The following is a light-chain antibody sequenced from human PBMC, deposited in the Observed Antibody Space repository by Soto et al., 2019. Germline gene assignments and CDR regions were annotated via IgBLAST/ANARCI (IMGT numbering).Light chain of an antibody. CDR3: QTYGSSPLFP. Sequence: ETVMTQSPATLSVSPGGRATLSCRASQSISDTLAWYQQRPGQAPRLLIYGAFNRATGIPDRFSGSGSGTDFTLTISRLEPEDFAVYYCQTYGSSPLFPFGPGTKVD. CDR1: QSISDT. CDR2: GAF. V-gene: IGKV3-20*01. J-gene: IGKJ3*01.